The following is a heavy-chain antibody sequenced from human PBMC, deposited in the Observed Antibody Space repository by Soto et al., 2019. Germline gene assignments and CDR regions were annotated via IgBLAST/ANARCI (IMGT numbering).Heavy chain of an antibody. D-gene: IGHD2-2*03. CDR1: GGTFSSYA. CDR2: IIPIFGTA. CDR3: ARALGYCSSTSCYARDYYYYGMDV. V-gene: IGHV1-69*13. Sequence: GASVKVSCKASGGTFSSYAISWVRQAPGQGLEWMGGIIPIFGTANYAQKFQGRVTITADESTSTAYMELSSLRSEDTAVYYCARALGYCSSTSCYARDYYYYGMDVWGQGTTVTVSS. J-gene: IGHJ6*02.